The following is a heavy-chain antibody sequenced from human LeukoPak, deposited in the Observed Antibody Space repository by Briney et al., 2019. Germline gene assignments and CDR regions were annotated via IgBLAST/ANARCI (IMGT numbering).Heavy chain of an antibody. CDR2: INHSGST. CDR1: GGSFSGYY. Sequence: SETLSLTCAVYGGSFSGYYWSWIRQPPGKGLEWIGEINHSGSTNYNPSLKSRVTISVDASKNQFSLKLSSVTAADTAVYYCARVAVAGTCDYWGQGTLVTVSS. D-gene: IGHD6-19*01. V-gene: IGHV4-34*01. CDR3: ARVAVAGTCDY. J-gene: IGHJ4*02.